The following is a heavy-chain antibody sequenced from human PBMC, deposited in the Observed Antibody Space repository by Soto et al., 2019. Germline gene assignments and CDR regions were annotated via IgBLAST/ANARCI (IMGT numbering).Heavy chain of an antibody. CDR3: ARWISGSYSDWFDH. J-gene: IGHJ5*02. CDR1: GYTFTRYG. V-gene: IGHV1-18*01. CDR2: ISADNGKT. Sequence: ASVKVSCKASGYTFTRYGISWVRQAPGQRLEWMGWISADNGKTKYAQKFQGRVTITTDTSTSTAYMELRDMRSDDTAVYYCARWISGSYSDWFDHWGQGTLVTVSS. D-gene: IGHD1-26*01.